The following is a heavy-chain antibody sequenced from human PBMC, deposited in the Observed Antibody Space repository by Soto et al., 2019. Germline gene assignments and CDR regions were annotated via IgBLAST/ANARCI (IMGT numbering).Heavy chain of an antibody. CDR2: INPTGGRA. V-gene: IGHV1-46*03. CDR1: GDRLTKYY. Sequence: GASVKVSGKAGGDRLTKYYIHWVRQAPGQGLEWMGVINPTGGRASYAPKFQGRVTLTRDTSTSTAYMELSSLRSDDTAVYFCSRLTTMVREINDDPFDFWG. D-gene: IGHD3-10*01. CDR3: SRLTTMVREINDDPFDF. J-gene: IGHJ4*01.